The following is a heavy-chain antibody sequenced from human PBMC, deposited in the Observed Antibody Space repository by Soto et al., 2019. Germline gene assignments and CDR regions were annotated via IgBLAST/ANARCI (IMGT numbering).Heavy chain of an antibody. CDR3: AKARLWGGDGYNSDNYNAMDV. Sequence: EMQLVESGGGSVQPGRSLRLSCAASGFTFDDYAMYWVRQGPGKGLEWVSGISWDSGMIGYGDSVKGRFTISRDNAKTSLFLQMNSLRPEDTALYYCAKARLWGGDGYNSDNYNAMDVWGQGTTVTVSS. CDR2: ISWDSGMI. V-gene: IGHV3-9*01. J-gene: IGHJ6*02. D-gene: IGHD3-16*01. CDR1: GFTFDDYA.